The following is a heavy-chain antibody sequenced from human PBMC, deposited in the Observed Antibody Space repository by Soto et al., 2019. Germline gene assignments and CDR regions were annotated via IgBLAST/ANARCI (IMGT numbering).Heavy chain of an antibody. CDR1: GSTFTSYA. V-gene: IGHV1-3*01. D-gene: IGHD6-6*01. Sequence: GASVKVSCKASGSTFTSYAMHWVRQAPGQRLEWMGWINAGNGNTKYSQKFQGRVTITRDTSASTAYMELSSLRSEDTAVYYCARPYSGSSGSNFDYWGQGTLVTVSS. J-gene: IGHJ4*02. CDR2: INAGNGNT. CDR3: ARPYSGSSGSNFDY.